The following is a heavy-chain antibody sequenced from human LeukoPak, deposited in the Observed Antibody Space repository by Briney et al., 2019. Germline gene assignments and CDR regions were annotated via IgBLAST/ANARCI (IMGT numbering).Heavy chain of an antibody. J-gene: IGHJ4*02. V-gene: IGHV4-39*07. Sequence: SEALSLTXTVSGGSISSSSYYWSWIRQPPGKGLEWIGEINHSGSTNYNPSLKSRVTISVDTSKNQFSLKLSSVTAADTAVYYCARAGGTYYYDSSGYYRLRFDYWGQGTLVTVSS. CDR1: GGSISSSSYY. CDR2: INHSGST. D-gene: IGHD3-22*01. CDR3: ARAGGTYYYDSSGYYRLRFDY.